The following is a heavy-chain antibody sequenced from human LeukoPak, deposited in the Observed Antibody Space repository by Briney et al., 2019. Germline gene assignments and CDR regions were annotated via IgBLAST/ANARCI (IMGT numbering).Heavy chain of an antibody. CDR3: ARLLYSSSWYVDY. CDR1: GFTFSDYY. CDR2: ISSSGSTI. J-gene: IGHJ4*02. Sequence: GGSLRLSCAVSGFTFSDYYMSWIRQAPGKGLEWVSYISSSGSTIYYADSVKGRFTISRDNAKNSLYLQMNSLRAEDTAVYYCARLLYSSSWYVDYWGQGTLVTVSS. D-gene: IGHD6-13*01. V-gene: IGHV3-11*01.